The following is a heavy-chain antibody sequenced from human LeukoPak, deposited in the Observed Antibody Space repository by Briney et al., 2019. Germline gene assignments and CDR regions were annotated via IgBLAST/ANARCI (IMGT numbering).Heavy chain of an antibody. CDR1: GGSISSSGFY. CDR3: ARVDHYYFYMDV. J-gene: IGHJ6*03. Sequence: PSETLSLTCTVSGGSISSSGFYWGWIRQPPGKGLECIGTINYSGRTFYNPSLMSRVTISIDMSKNQFSLNLSSVTAADTALYYCARVDHYYFYMDVWGKGTTITVSS. CDR2: INYSGRT. V-gene: IGHV4-39*01.